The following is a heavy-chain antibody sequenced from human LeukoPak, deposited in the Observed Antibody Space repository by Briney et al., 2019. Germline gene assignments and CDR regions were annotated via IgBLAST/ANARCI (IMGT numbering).Heavy chain of an antibody. V-gene: IGHV1-69*13. CDR2: IIPIFGTA. CDR1: GGTFSSYA. CDR3: ARARRYSSSEFDY. D-gene: IGHD6-6*01. Sequence: SVKVSCKASGGTFSSYAISWVRQAPGQGLEWMGGIIPIFGTAHYAQKFQGRVTITADESTSTAYMELSSLRSEDTAVYYCARARRYSSSEFDYWGQGTLVTVSS. J-gene: IGHJ4*02.